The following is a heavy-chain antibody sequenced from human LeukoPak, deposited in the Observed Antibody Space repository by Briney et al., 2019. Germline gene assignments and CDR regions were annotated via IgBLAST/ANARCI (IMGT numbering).Heavy chain of an antibody. J-gene: IGHJ4*02. V-gene: IGHV4-34*01. D-gene: IGHD2-15*01. CDR3: ARGGCCSGPTCYSVDY. CDR2: INHSVGT. Sequence: SETQSLTCSVFGGSFSGHYWSWIRQPPGKGLEWIGEINHSVGTNYNSSLKSRLTISLDTSKNQFSLKLSSVTAADTAIYYCARGGCCSGPTCYSVDYWGQGTLVTVSS. CDR1: GGSFSGHY.